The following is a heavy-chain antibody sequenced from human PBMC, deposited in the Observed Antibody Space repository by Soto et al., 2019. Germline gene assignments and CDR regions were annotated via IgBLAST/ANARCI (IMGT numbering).Heavy chain of an antibody. D-gene: IGHD6-13*01. V-gene: IGHV3-30-3*01. CDR3: ASPGIAAAGSPLNY. J-gene: IGHJ4*02. Sequence: QVQLVESGGGVVQPGRSLRLSCAASGFTFSSYAMHWVRQAPGKGLEWVAVISYDGSNKYYADSVKGRFTISRDNSKNTLYLQMNSLRAEDTAVYYCASPGIAAAGSPLNYWGQGTLVTVSS. CDR1: GFTFSSYA. CDR2: ISYDGSNK.